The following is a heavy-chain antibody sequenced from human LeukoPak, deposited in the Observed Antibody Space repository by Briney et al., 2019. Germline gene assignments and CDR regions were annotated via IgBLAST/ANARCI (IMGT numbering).Heavy chain of an antibody. CDR1: GYIFTGYY. D-gene: IGHD3-22*01. J-gene: IGHJ4*02. CDR2: INPNSGGT. CDR3: ARAYYYDSNLFDY. V-gene: IGHV1-2*02. Sequence: ASVKVSCKASGYIFTGYYMHWMRQAPGQGLEWMGWINPNSGGTNYAQKFQGRVTMTRDTFISTVYMDSSRLRSDDTAVYYCARAYYYDSNLFDYWGQGTLVTVSS.